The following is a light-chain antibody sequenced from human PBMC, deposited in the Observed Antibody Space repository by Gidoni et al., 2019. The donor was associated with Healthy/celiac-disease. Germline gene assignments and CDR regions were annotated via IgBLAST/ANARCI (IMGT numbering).Light chain of an antibody. CDR3: QQRSNWPPIT. CDR1: QSVSSY. J-gene: IGKJ5*01. Sequence: EIVLTQSPATLSLSPGERATLSCRAGQSVSSYLAWYQQKPGQAPRLLIYDASNRATGIPARFSGSGSGTDFTLTISSLEPEDFAVYYCQQRSNWPPITCGQGTRLEMK. CDR2: DAS. V-gene: IGKV3-11*01.